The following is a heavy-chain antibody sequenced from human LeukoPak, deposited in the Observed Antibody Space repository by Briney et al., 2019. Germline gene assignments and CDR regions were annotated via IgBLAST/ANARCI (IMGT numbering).Heavy chain of an antibody. CDR1: GYSIISDYF. J-gene: IGHJ4*02. V-gene: IGHV4-38-2*02. CDR2: IYYSGST. Sequence: SETLSLTCTVSGYSIISDYFWGWIRQPPGKGLEWIGSIYYSGSTYYNPSLKSRVTISVDTSKNQFSLKLSSVTAADTAVYYCARDEYSSSSFDYWGQGTLVTVSS. CDR3: ARDEYSSSSFDY. D-gene: IGHD6-6*01.